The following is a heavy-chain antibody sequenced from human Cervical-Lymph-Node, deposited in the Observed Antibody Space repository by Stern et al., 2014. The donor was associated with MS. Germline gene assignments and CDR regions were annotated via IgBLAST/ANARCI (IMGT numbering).Heavy chain of an antibody. CDR2: IYWDDDK. D-gene: IGHD2-21*01. J-gene: IGHJ4*02. V-gene: IGHV2-5*02. CDR3: AHRLRDSFIYSH. CDR1: GFSLTTSGVG. Sequence: QITLKESGPTLVNLTQTLTLTCTFSGFSLTTSGVGVGWIRQPPGKALEWLALIYWDDDKRYSPSLKSRLTITKDTSKNQVVLTIANMDPVDTATYFCAHRLRDSFIYSHWGQGALVTVSS.